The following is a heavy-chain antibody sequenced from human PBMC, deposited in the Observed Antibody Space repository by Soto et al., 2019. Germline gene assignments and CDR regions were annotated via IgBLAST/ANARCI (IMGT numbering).Heavy chain of an antibody. Sequence: ASVKVSCKASGFTFTSSAVQWVRQARGQRLEWIGWIVVGSGNTNYAQKFQERVTITRDMSTSTAYMELSSLRSEDTAVYYCAAFGSIAAAGTLDYWGQGTLVTVS. CDR2: IVVGSGNT. V-gene: IGHV1-58*01. D-gene: IGHD6-13*01. J-gene: IGHJ4*02. CDR1: GFTFTSSA. CDR3: AAFGSIAAAGTLDY.